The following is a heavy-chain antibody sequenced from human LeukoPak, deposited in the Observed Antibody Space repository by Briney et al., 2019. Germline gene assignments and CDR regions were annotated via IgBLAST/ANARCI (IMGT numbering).Heavy chain of an antibody. V-gene: IGHV3-74*01. CDR2: INSDGSST. CDR3: AKDPVRGAIYYFDY. Sequence: PGGSLRLSCAASGFTFSSYWMHWVRQAPGKGLVWVSRINSDGSSTSYADSVKGRFTISRDNTKNTLYLQMNSLKTEDTAVYYCAKDPVRGAIYYFDYWGQGTLVSVSS. J-gene: IGHJ4*02. D-gene: IGHD3-10*01. CDR1: GFTFSSYW.